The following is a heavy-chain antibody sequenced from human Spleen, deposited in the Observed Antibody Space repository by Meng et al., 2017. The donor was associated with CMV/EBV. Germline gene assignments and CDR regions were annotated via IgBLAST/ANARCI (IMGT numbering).Heavy chain of an antibody. V-gene: IGHV3-23*01. D-gene: IGHD2-15*01. CDR1: GFTFDDYA. Sequence: GESLKISCAASGFTFDDYAMSWVRQAPGKGLEWVSAISGSGGSTYYADSVKGRFTISRDNSKNTLYLQMNSLRAEDTAVYYCENHPGVVLYHYGMDVWGQGTTVTVSS. CDR2: ISGSGGST. J-gene: IGHJ6*02. CDR3: ENHPGVVLYHYGMDV.